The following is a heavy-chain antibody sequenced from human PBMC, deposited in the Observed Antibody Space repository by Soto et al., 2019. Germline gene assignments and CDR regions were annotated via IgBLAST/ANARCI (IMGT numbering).Heavy chain of an antibody. CDR2: IIPILGIA. Sequence: ASVKVSCKASGGTFSSYTISWVRQAPGQGLEWMGRIIPILGIANYAQKFQGRVTITADKSTSTAYMELSSLRSEDTAVYYCASLWDYRAARLLDYWGQGTLVTVSS. D-gene: IGHD6-6*01. CDR1: GGTFSSYT. V-gene: IGHV1-69*02. J-gene: IGHJ4*02. CDR3: ASLWDYRAARLLDY.